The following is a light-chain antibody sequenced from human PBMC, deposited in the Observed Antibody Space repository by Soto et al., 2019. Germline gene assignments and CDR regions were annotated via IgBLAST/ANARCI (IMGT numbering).Light chain of an antibody. Sequence: QSALTQPASVSGSPGQSITISCTGTSSDVVGYNYVSWYQQHPGKAPKLMIYDVSNRPSGVSNRFSGSKSGNTASLTISGLQAEDEADYYCSSYTSSSTPCVVFGGGTKVTVL. CDR3: SSYTSSSTPCVV. J-gene: IGLJ2*01. V-gene: IGLV2-14*01. CDR2: DVS. CDR1: SSDVVGYNY.